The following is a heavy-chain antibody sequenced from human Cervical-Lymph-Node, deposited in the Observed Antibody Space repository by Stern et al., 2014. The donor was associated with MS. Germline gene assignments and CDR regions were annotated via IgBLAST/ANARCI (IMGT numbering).Heavy chain of an antibody. CDR3: ARYGPPSFNDFGLDV. CDR2: LYYSGST. V-gene: IGHV4-31*03. D-gene: IGHD3-10*01. CDR1: GGSVTGGGYY. Sequence: QLQLQESGPGLVRPSQTLSLTCTVSGGSVTGGGYYWSWNRQLPGKGLEWIGDLYYSGSTYYNPSLKTRVTMSIDSSKTHFSLKLTSVTATDTAMYFCARYGPPSFNDFGLDVWGQGTPVTVSS. J-gene: IGHJ6*01.